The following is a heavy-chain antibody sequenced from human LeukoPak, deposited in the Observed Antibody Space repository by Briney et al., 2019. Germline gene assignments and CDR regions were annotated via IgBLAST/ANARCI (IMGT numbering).Heavy chain of an antibody. V-gene: IGHV4-59*01. D-gene: IGHD1-26*01. CDR2: IYYSGSA. Sequence: SETLSLTCTVSGGSISDYSWSWIRQPPGKGLEWIGNIYYSGSANHNPSLKSRVTISRDTSKNQFSLKLTSVTTADTAVYYCARHISSGGTYAHFDYWGQGTLVTVSS. J-gene: IGHJ4*02. CDR3: ARHISSGGTYAHFDY. CDR1: GGSISDYS.